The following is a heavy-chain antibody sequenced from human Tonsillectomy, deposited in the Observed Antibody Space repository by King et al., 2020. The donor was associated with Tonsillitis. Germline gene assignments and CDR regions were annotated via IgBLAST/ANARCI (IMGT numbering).Heavy chain of an antibody. CDR3: AKGSPLSGWYVASFDY. CDR2: TSGSGVST. V-gene: IGHV3-23*04. Sequence: VQLVESGGGLVQPGGSLRLSCAASGFTFSSYDMSWVRQAPGKGLEWVSATSGSGVSTYYADSVKGRFTISKDNSKNTLYLQMNSLRAEDTAVYYCAKGSPLSGWYVASFDYWGQGTLVTVSS. J-gene: IGHJ4*02. D-gene: IGHD6-19*01. CDR1: GFTFSSYD.